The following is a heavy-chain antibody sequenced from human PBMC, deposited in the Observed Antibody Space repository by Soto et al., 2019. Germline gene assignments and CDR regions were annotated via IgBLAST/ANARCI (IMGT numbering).Heavy chain of an antibody. CDR3: AKLGAAMAPTLNYGMDV. Sequence: GGSLRLSCAASGFTFSSYAMSWVRQAPGKGLEWVSAISGSGGSTYYADSVKGRFTISRDNSKNTLYLQMNSLRAEDTAVYYCAKLGAAMAPTLNYGMDVWGQGTTVTVSS. D-gene: IGHD5-18*01. V-gene: IGHV3-23*01. CDR1: GFTFSSYA. J-gene: IGHJ6*02. CDR2: ISGSGGST.